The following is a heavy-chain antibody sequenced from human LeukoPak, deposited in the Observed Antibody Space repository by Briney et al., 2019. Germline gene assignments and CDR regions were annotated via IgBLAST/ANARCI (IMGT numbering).Heavy chain of an antibody. Sequence: WASVKVSCKASGGTFSSYAISWVRQAPGQGLEWMGGIIPIFGTANCAQKFQGRVTITADKSTSTAYMELSSLRAEDTAVYYCAKSGGGYSSGWFYWGQGTLVTVSS. D-gene: IGHD6-19*01. CDR1: GGTFSSYA. CDR3: AKSGGGYSSGWFY. CDR2: IIPIFGTA. J-gene: IGHJ4*02. V-gene: IGHV1-69*06.